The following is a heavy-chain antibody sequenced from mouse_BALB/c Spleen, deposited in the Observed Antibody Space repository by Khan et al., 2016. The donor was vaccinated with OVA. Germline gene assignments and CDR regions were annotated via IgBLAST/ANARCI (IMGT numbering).Heavy chain of an antibody. V-gene: IGHV3-8*02. CDR1: GDSITSGY. CDR2: ISYSGST. D-gene: IGHD2-3*01. J-gene: IGHJ4*01. Sequence: EVQLLESGPSLVKPSQTLSLTCSVTGDSITSGYWNWIRKFPGNKLEYMGYISYSGSTYYIPSLKSRIFITRDTSKNRYYLQLNSVTTEDTATYYCARYYDGYPYYYAMDYWGQGTSVTVSS. CDR3: ARYYDGYPYYYAMDY.